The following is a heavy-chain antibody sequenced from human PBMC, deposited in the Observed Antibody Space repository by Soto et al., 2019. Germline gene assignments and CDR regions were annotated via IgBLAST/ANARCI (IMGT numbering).Heavy chain of an antibody. Sequence: QITLKESGPTLVKPTQTLTLTCTFSGFSLSTNGVGVGWIRQPPGKALEWLALIYWDGDKRYSPSLKSRLTITKDTSKNQVVLTMTNMDPEDTATYYCAHRRGAYYFDYWGQGTLVTVSS. CDR3: AHRRGAYYFDY. CDR1: GFSLSTNGVG. V-gene: IGHV2-5*02. CDR2: IYWDGDK. D-gene: IGHD1-26*01. J-gene: IGHJ4*02.